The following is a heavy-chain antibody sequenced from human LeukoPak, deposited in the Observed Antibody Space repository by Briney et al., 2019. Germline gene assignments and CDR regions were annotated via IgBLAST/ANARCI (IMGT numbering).Heavy chain of an antibody. D-gene: IGHD4-17*01. Sequence: GGSLRLSCAASGFTFSSYNMNWVRQAPGKGLEWVSSISSSSSYIYYADSMKGRFTISRDNAKNSLYLQMNSLRAEDTAVYYCARLSKGRLYGDYDYWGQGTLVTVSS. CDR1: GFTFSSYN. CDR3: ARLSKGRLYGDYDY. V-gene: IGHV3-21*04. J-gene: IGHJ4*02. CDR2: ISSSSSYI.